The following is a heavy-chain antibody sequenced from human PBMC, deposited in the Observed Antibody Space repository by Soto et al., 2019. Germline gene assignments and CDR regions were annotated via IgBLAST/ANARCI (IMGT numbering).Heavy chain of an antibody. V-gene: IGHV4-34*01. CDR1: GGSFTGHF. CDR2: VSHSGNT. Sequence: SETLSLTCTVSGGSFTGHFWSWVRQPPGKGLEWVGEVSHSGNTKYYPSLRIRGTLSVSSAKNQISFALTSVTAPDTAVYYCARAKFESAGWHQFDIWGQGTLVTVSS. J-gene: IGHJ4*02. CDR3: ARAKFESAGWHQFDI. D-gene: IGHD2-15*01.